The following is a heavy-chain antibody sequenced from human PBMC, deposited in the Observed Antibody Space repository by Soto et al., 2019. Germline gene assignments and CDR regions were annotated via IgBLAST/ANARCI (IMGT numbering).Heavy chain of an antibody. D-gene: IGHD6-19*01. CDR2: ISYDGSNK. CDR3: AKNTVAGTFDY. CDR1: GFTFSSYG. V-gene: IGHV3-30*18. J-gene: IGHJ4*01. Sequence: QVQLVESGGGVVQPGRSLRLSCAASGFTFSSYGMHWVRQAPGKGLEWVAVISYDGSNKYYADSVKGRFTISRDNSKNTLYLQMNSLRAEDTAVYYCAKNTVAGTFDYWGQEPWSPSPQ.